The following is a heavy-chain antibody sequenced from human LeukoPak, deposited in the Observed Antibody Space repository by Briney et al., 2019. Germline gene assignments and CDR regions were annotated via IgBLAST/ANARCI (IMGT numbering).Heavy chain of an antibody. CDR3: ARAGPWQIDP. CDR2: VFYTGSS. Sequence: SETLSLTCTVSGGSISSYYWSWIRQPPEKGLEWIGHVFYTGSSNYNPSLKSRVTISVDRSKNQFSLRLTSVTAADTAMYFCARAGPWQIDPWGQGTLVTVSS. V-gene: IGHV4-59*01. D-gene: IGHD3-10*01. J-gene: IGHJ5*02. CDR1: GGSISSYY.